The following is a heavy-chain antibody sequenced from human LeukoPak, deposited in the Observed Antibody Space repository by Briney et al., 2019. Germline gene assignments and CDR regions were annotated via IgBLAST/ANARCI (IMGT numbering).Heavy chain of an antibody. CDR3: ARGPTLGLDI. Sequence: ASVKVSCRASGYTFTAYYIHWVRQAPGQGLEWMGWINPNSGDTTLLQRFQGRVTMTRDTSIITAYMELSSLTSDDTGMYYCARGPTLGLDIWGLGTMVTVSS. CDR2: INPNSGDT. V-gene: IGHV1-2*02. J-gene: IGHJ3*02. CDR1: GYTFTAYY.